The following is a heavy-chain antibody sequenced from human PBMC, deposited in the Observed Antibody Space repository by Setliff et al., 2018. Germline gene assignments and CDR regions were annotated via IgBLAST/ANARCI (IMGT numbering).Heavy chain of an antibody. V-gene: IGHV4-59*01. J-gene: IGHJ4*02. Sequence: SETLSLTCTVSGASITSYYWSWIRQPPGKGQEWIGHISYSGSINYNPSLKSRVTISVDTSKNQFSLKLNSVTAADTAVYYCARGQEGSGNWGQGTLVTVSS. D-gene: IGHD3-10*01. CDR3: ARGQEGSGN. CDR1: GASITSYY. CDR2: ISYSGSI.